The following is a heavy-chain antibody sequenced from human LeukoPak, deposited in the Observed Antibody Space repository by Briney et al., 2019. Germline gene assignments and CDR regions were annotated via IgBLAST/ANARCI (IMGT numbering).Heavy chain of an antibody. CDR3: ARLCSGTSCYGGMDV. CDR2: ISSTSSTI. D-gene: IGHD2-2*01. V-gene: IGHV3-48*04. CDR1: GFTFSSYS. J-gene: IGHJ6*03. Sequence: LAGGSLRLSCAASGFTFSSYSMNWVRQAPGRGLEWVSYISSTSSTIYYADSVKGRFTISRDNAKNSLYLQMNSLRAEDTAVYYCARLCSGTSCYGGMDVWGKGTTVTVSS.